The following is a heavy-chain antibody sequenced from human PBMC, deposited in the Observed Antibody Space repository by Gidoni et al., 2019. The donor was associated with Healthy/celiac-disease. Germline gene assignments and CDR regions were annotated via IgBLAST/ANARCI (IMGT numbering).Heavy chain of an antibody. CDR1: GFTFSSYA. V-gene: IGHV3-30-3*01. CDR2: ISYDGSNK. J-gene: IGHJ6*03. Sequence: QVQLVESGGGVVQPGRSLSLSCAAPGFTFSSYAMHWVRQAPGKGLEWVAVISYDGSNKYYADSVKGRFTISRDNSKNTLYLQMNSLRAEDTAVYYCARDHCSSTSCYTHYMDVWGKGTTVTVSS. CDR3: ARDHCSSTSCYTHYMDV. D-gene: IGHD2-2*02.